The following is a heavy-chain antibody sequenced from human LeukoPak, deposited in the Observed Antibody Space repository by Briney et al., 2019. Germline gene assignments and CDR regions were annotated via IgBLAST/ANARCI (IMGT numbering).Heavy chain of an antibody. CDR2: IRGSGGDT. CDR3: ARDPNGDYVGAFDM. D-gene: IGHD4-17*01. J-gene: IGHJ3*02. Sequence: GGSLRLSCAASGFIFSSYAMSWVRQAPGKGLEWVSAIRGSGGDTYYGDSVKGPLTISRDNSRNTLYLQMSSLRAEDTALYYCARDPNGDYVGAFDMWGQGTMVTVSS. CDR1: GFIFSSYA. V-gene: IGHV3-23*01.